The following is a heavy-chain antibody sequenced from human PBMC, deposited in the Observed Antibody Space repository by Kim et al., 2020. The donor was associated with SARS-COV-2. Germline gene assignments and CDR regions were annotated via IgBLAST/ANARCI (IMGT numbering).Heavy chain of an antibody. CDR2: MNPNSGNT. CDR1: GYTFTSYD. V-gene: IGHV1-8*01. D-gene: IGHD3-10*01. CDR3: ALRGRFGELLWSFWAPGFDP. Sequence: ASVKVSCKASGYTFTSYDINWVRQATGQGLEWMGWMNPNSGNTGYAQKFQGRVTMTRNTSISTAYMELSSLRSEDTAVYYCALRGRFGELLWSFWAPGFDPWGQGTLVTVSS. J-gene: IGHJ5*02.